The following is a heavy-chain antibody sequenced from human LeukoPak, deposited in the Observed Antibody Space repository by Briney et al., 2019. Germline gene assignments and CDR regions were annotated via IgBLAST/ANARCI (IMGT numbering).Heavy chain of an antibody. CDR1: GGSTSSSSYY. Sequence: PSETLSLTCTVSGGSTSSSSYYWGWIRQPPGKGLEWIGSIYYSGSTYYNPSLKSRVTISVDTSKNQFSLKLSSVTAADTAVYYCARVGYYPDYYMDVWGKGTTVTVSS. D-gene: IGHD3-10*01. CDR2: IYYSGST. J-gene: IGHJ6*03. CDR3: ARVGYYPDYYMDV. V-gene: IGHV4-39*01.